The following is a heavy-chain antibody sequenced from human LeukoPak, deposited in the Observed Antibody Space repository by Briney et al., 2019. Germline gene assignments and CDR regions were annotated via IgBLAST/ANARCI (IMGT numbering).Heavy chain of an antibody. CDR1: GGSFSGYY. V-gene: IGHV4-34*01. CDR3: ARVRY. J-gene: IGHJ4*02. Sequence: PSETLSLTCAVYGGSFSGYYWSWIRQPPGKGLEWIGEINHSGSTNYNLSLKSRVTISVDTSKNQFSLKLSSVTAADTAVYYCARVRYWGQGTLVTVSS. CDR2: INHSGST.